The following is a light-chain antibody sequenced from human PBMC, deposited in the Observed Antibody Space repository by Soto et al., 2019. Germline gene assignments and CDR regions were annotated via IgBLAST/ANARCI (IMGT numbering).Light chain of an antibody. CDR3: QQYENLPT. CDR2: DAS. Sequence: DIQMTQSPSSLSASVVDRVTITCRASQNINNYLNWYQQKPGRAPKLLIYDASNLEAGVPSRFRGSGSGTDFTFTISRLQPEDIATYYCQQYENLPTFGQGTRLEIK. CDR1: QNINNY. V-gene: IGKV1-33*01. J-gene: IGKJ5*01.